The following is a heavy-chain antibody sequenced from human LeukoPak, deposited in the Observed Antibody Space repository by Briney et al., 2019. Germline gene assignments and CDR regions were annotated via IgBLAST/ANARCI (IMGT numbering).Heavy chain of an antibody. CDR1: GDSVSSKSAA. Sequence: SQTLSLTCVISGDSVSSKSAAWNWVRQSPSRGLEWLGRTYYRSKWYNDYAVSVKTRITVNPDTSKNQFSLRLNSVTPEDTAVYYCARARGDSSGYWDYWGQGTLVTVSS. V-gene: IGHV6-1*01. J-gene: IGHJ4*02. CDR3: ARARGDSSGYWDY. D-gene: IGHD3-22*01. CDR2: TYYRSKWYN.